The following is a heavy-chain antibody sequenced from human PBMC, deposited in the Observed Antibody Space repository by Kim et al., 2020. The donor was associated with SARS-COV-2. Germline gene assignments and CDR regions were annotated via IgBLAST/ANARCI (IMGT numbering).Heavy chain of an antibody. V-gene: IGHV3-7*01. CDR1: GFTFSSYW. CDR2: IKQDGSEK. CDR3: ARVWWGGVAAGVHYYYYGMDV. Sequence: GGSLRLSCAASGFTFSSYWMSWVRQAPGKGLEWVANIKQDGSEKYYVDSVKGRFTISRDNAKNSLYLQMNSLRAEDTAVYYCARVWWGGVAAGVHYYYYGMDVWGQGTTVTVSS. J-gene: IGHJ6*02. D-gene: IGHD6-13*01.